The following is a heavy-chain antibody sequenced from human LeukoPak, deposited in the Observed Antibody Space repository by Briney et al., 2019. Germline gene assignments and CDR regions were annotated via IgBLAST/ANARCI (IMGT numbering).Heavy chain of an antibody. V-gene: IGHV3-74*01. CDR3: ARGYGGISDWYLDL. Sequence: GGSLRLSCAASGFTFSSFWMHWVRQAPGKGLVWVSRISTDGSPTTYADSVKGRFTISRDNAKNTLYLQMNSLRADDTAVYYCARGYGGISDWYLDLWGRGTLVIVSS. CDR2: ISTDGSPT. CDR1: GFTFSSFW. J-gene: IGHJ2*01. D-gene: IGHD4-23*01.